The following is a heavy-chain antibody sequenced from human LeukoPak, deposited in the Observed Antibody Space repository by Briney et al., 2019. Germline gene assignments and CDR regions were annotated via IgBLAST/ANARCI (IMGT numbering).Heavy chain of an antibody. CDR1: GGSISSYY. CDR2: IYYSGST. V-gene: IGHV4-59*01. Sequence: SETLSLTCTVSGGSISSYYWSWIRQPPGKGLEWIGYIYYSGSTNYNPSLKSRVTISVDTSKSQFSLKLSSVTAADTAVYYCARILVVASKGLDVWGQGTTVTVSS. J-gene: IGHJ6*02. CDR3: ARILVVASKGLDV. D-gene: IGHD2-2*01.